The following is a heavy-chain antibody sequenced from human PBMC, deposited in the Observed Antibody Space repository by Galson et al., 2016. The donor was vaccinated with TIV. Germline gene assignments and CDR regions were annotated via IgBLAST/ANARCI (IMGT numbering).Heavy chain of an antibody. D-gene: IGHD5-18*01. CDR3: VRAPEYSGYSYGYFDS. Sequence: QSGAEVKKPGESLKISCKLSGYSFTSNWIGWVRQVPGKGLEWMGFMYPADSDTIYSPSFQGQVIMSADESVSTAYLQWRSLKASDSAMYYCVRAPEYSGYSYGYFDSWGQGTLVIVSS. J-gene: IGHJ4*02. V-gene: IGHV5-51*03. CDR2: MYPADSDT. CDR1: GYSFTSNW.